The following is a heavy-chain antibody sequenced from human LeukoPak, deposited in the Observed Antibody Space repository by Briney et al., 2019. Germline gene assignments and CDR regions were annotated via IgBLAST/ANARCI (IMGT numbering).Heavy chain of an antibody. CDR2: ITSNGNSV. CDR1: GFTFSDYY. Sequence: GGSLRLSCAASGFTFSDYYMGWIRQAPGKGLEWVSYITSNGNSVYYAASVKGRFTISRDNAKNSLYLQVNSLTAEDTAVYYRARAGVDTSGYYYQGFDYWGQGTLVTVSS. D-gene: IGHD3-3*01. J-gene: IGHJ4*02. CDR3: ARAGVDTSGYYYQGFDY. V-gene: IGHV3-11*04.